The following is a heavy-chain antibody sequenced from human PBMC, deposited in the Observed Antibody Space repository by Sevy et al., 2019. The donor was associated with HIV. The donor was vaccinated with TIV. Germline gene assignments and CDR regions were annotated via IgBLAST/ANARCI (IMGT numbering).Heavy chain of an antibody. CDR3: ARVVFASSGWYY. CDR1: GYTFTSYD. J-gene: IGHJ4*02. D-gene: IGHD6-19*01. CDR2: MNPNSGST. Sequence: ASVKVSCKASGYTFTSYDINWVRQATGQGLEWMGWMNPNSGSTGYAQKVQGRVTMTRNTSINTAYMELSSLRSEDTAVYYCARVVFASSGWYYWGQGTLVTVSS. V-gene: IGHV1-8*01.